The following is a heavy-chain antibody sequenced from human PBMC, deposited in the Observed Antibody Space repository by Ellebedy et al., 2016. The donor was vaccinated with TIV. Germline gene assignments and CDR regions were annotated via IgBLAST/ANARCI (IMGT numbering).Heavy chain of an antibody. J-gene: IGHJ4*02. CDR1: GLTFSTYA. V-gene: IGHV3-23*01. D-gene: IGHD3-3*01. Sequence: GGSLRLXCAASGLTFSTYAMSWVRQAPGKGLEWVSGISGSGGSTYYADSVKGRFTISRDNSENTMYLQMNSLRAEDTAVYYCAKDTYYDFWSGHYNFDYWGQGALVTVSS. CDR2: ISGSGGST. CDR3: AKDTYYDFWSGHYNFDY.